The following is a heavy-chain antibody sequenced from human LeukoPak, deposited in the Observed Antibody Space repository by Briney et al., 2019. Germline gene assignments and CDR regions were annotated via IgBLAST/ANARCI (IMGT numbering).Heavy chain of an antibody. CDR3: ARLTGGPVGASDY. Sequence: PSETLSLTCTVSGGSISSSSYYWGWIRQPPGEGLEWIGSIYYSGSTYYNPSLKSRVAISVDTSKNQFSLKLSSVTAADTAVYYCARLTGGPVGASDYWGQGTLVTVSS. CDR2: IYYSGST. CDR1: GGSISSSSYY. D-gene: IGHD1-26*01. J-gene: IGHJ4*02. V-gene: IGHV4-39*01.